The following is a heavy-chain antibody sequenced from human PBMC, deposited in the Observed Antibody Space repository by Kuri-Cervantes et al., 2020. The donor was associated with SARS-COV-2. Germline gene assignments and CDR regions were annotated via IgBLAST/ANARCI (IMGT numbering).Heavy chain of an antibody. J-gene: IGHJ6*02. CDR1: GYTFTGYY. D-gene: IGHD3-10*01. V-gene: IGHV1-2*04. CDR2: INPNSGGT. Sequence: SVKVSCKASGYTFTGYYMHWVRQAPGQGLEWMGWINPNSGGTNYAQKFQGWVTMNRDTSISTVYMELSRLRSDDTAVYYCARGMVRGIIQNYYYAMDVWGQGTTVTVSS. CDR3: ARGMVRGIIQNYYYAMDV.